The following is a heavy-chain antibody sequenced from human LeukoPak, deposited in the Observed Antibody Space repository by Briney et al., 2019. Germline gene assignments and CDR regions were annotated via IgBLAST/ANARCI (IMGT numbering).Heavy chain of an antibody. V-gene: IGHV1-18*01. D-gene: IGHD6-19*01. CDR3: ARGRTVGSGWYGGVDY. J-gene: IGHJ4*02. CDR2: ISAYNGNT. CDR1: GYTFTSYG. Sequence: ASVKVSCKASGYTFTSYGISWVRQAPGQGLEWMGWISAYNGNTNYAQKLQGRVTMTTDTSTSTAYMELRSLRSDDTAVYYCARGRTVGSGWYGGVDYWGQGALVTVSS.